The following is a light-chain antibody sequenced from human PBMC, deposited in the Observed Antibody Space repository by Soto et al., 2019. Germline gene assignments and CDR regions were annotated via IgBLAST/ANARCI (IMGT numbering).Light chain of an antibody. Sequence: EVVLTQSPGTLSLSPVERATLSCRASERIYSAYLGWYQQKPGQAPRLLIYGASSRATGIPDRFSGSGSGTDFTLTISRLEPEDFAVYYCQQYGSSPITFGQGTRLEI. J-gene: IGKJ5*01. V-gene: IGKV3-20*01. CDR2: GAS. CDR1: ERIYSAY. CDR3: QQYGSSPIT.